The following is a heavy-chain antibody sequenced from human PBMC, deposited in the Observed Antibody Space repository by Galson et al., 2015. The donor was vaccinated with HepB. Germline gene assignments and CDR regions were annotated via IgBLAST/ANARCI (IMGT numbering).Heavy chain of an antibody. V-gene: IGHV3-30*07. J-gene: IGHJ4*02. Sequence: SLRLSCAASGFTFSRHAFHWVRQAPGRGLEWVALISSDYTSKFYADSVKGRLSISRDNSMDTVYLQMNSLRDEDTAVYYCASDCDGSGSFYKKLGYWGQGTMVTVSS. D-gene: IGHD3-10*01. CDR1: GFTFSRHA. CDR2: ISSDYTSK. CDR3: ASDCDGSGSFYKKLGY.